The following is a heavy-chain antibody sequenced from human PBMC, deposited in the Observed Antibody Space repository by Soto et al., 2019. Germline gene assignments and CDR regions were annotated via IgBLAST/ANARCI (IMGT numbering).Heavy chain of an antibody. CDR3: VMVDNYVTPTPQDV. V-gene: IGHV1-18*01. CDR1: GYIFLNYG. J-gene: IGHJ6*02. CDR2: ISPYTGNT. Sequence: QVQLVQSGDEVKMPGGSVKVSSKAPGYIFLNYGIAWVRQAPGQGLEWMGWISPYTGNTHSATKIQGRLTMTTDTSTSTAYMDLGSLTSDDTAVYYCVMVDNYVTPTPQDVWGQGTTVTVSS. D-gene: IGHD3-16*01.